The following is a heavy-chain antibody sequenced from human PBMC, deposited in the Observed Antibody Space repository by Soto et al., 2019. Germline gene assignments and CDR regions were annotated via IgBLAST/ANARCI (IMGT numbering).Heavy chain of an antibody. CDR3: ATKIIAAANRDYYFDY. V-gene: IGHV1-69*13. D-gene: IGHD6-13*01. Sequence: GASVKVSCKASGGTFSSYAISWVRQAPGQGLEWMGGIIPIFGTANYAQKFQGRVTITADESTSTAYMELSSLRSEDTAVYYCATKIIAAANRDYYFDYWGQGTLVTVSS. CDR2: IIPIFGTA. J-gene: IGHJ4*02. CDR1: GGTFSSYA.